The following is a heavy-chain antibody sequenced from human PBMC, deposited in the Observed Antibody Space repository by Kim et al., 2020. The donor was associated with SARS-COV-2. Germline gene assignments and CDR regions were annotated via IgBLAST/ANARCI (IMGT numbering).Heavy chain of an antibody. CDR3: SMGDTSGYYDY. D-gene: IGHD3-22*01. V-gene: IGHV4-39*01. Sequence: TDYNPALKSRVTRSVDASKNQFSLKLSSVTAADTAVYYCSMGDTSGYYDYWGQGTLVTVSS. CDR2: T. J-gene: IGHJ4*02.